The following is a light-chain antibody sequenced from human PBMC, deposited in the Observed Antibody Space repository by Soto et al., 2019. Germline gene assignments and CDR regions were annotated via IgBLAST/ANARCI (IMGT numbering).Light chain of an antibody. V-gene: IGLV1-44*01. CDR3: AAWDDSLKGYV. CDR2: SNN. J-gene: IGLJ1*01. Sequence: QSALTQPPSASGTPGQRITISCSGSRSNIGGNNVNWYQQLPGTTPKLLIYSNNERPSGVPARVSGSKSGTSASLAISGLQSEDEADYYCAAWDDSLKGYVFGTGTKVTVL. CDR1: RSNIGGNN.